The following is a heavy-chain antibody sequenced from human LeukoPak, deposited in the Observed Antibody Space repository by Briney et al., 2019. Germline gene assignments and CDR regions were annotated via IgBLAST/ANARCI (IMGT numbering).Heavy chain of an antibody. V-gene: IGHV1-2*02. J-gene: IGHJ4*02. D-gene: IGHD5-12*01. CDR3: ASVVATGGY. CDR1: GYTFTGYY. Sequence: ASVKVSCKSSGYTFTGYYMHWVRQAPGQGLEWMGLVSPNSGDTNYAQNFQSRVIITRETSISTAYMELSRLRSDDTAVYYCASVVATGGYWGQGTLVTVSS. CDR2: VSPNSGDT.